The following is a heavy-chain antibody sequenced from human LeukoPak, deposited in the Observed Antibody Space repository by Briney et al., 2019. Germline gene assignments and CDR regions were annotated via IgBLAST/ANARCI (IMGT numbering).Heavy chain of an antibody. CDR2: ISHSGST. D-gene: IGHD3-10*01. CDR3: ARVPSSPHYYGSGSHREFDY. Sequence: SETLSLTCSVYGGSFSAFYWNWIRQPPGKGLEWIGEISHSGSTNYNPALKSRVTISVDTSKNQFSLKLSSVTAADTAVYYCARVPSSPHYYGSGSHREFDYWGQGTLVTVSS. J-gene: IGHJ4*02. V-gene: IGHV4-34*01. CDR1: GGSFSAFY.